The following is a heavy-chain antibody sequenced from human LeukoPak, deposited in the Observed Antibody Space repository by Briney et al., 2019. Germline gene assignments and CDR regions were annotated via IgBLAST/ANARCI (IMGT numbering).Heavy chain of an antibody. D-gene: IGHD1-26*01. CDR1: GGSISSYY. CDR3: ARDRGGSYNNYYMDV. Sequence: PSETLSLTCTVSGGSISSYYWSWIRQPPGKGLEWIGYIYYSGSTNYNPSLKSRVTTLVDTSKNQFSLKLSSVTAADTAVYYCARDRGGSYNNYYMDVWGKGTTVTVSS. J-gene: IGHJ6*03. CDR2: IYYSGST. V-gene: IGHV4-59*01.